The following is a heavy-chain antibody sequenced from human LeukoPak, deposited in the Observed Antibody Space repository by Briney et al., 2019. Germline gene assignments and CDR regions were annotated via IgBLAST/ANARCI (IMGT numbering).Heavy chain of an antibody. J-gene: IGHJ4*02. CDR1: GGSISSSY. Sequence: NPSETLSLTCTVSGGSISSSYWSWIRQPPGKGLEWIGYIYYSGSTNYNPSLKSRVTISVDTSKTQFSLKLTSVTAADTAVYYCATRPARGSGPYYPYFDYWGQGTLVTVSS. CDR3: ATRPARGSGPYYPYFDY. D-gene: IGHD3-22*01. CDR2: IYYSGST. V-gene: IGHV4-59*01.